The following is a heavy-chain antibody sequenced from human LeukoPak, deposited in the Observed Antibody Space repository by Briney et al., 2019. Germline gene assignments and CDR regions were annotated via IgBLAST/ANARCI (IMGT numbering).Heavy chain of an antibody. CDR1: GYTFTGYY. J-gene: IGHJ5*02. Sequence: ASVKVSCKASGYTFTGYYMHWVRQAPGQGLEWMGWINPNSGGTNYAQKFQGRVTMTRDTSISTAYMELSRLRSDDKAVYYCARLAYDQPHGWFDPWGQGTLVTVSS. CDR3: ARLAYDQPHGWFDP. D-gene: IGHD2-2*01. V-gene: IGHV1-2*02. CDR2: INPNSGGT.